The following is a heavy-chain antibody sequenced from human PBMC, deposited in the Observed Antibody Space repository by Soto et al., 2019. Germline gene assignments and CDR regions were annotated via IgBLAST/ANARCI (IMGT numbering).Heavy chain of an antibody. CDR2: ISSRSDI. J-gene: IGHJ6*02. Sequence: PGGSLRLSCVASGFTFGSRAMSWVRQAPGEGLEWVSSISSRSDIYYADSVKGRFTISRDNAKNSVSLQMNSLRAEDTAVYYCAREYTAWPLAYGLDVWGQGTTVTVSS. D-gene: IGHD2-2*02. CDR1: GFTFGSRA. V-gene: IGHV3-21*01. CDR3: AREYTAWPLAYGLDV.